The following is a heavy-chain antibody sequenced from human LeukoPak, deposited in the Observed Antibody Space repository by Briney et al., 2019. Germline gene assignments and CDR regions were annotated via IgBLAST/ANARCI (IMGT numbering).Heavy chain of an antibody. V-gene: IGHV1-8*01. CDR1: GYTFTSYD. CDR3: ARGRRAITMVRGVIRRIYYYMDV. D-gene: IGHD3-10*01. Sequence: ASVKVSCKASGYTFTSYDINWVRQATGQGLEWMGWMNPNSGNTGYAQKFQGRVTMTRNTSISTAYMELSSLRSEDTAVYYCARGRRAITMVRGVIRRIYYYMDVWGKGTTVTISS. J-gene: IGHJ6*03. CDR2: MNPNSGNT.